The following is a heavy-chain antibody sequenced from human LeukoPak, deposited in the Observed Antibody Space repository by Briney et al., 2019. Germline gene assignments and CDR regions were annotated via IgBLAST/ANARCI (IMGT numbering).Heavy chain of an antibody. Sequence: ASVKVSCKASGYTFTSYDINWVRQATGQGLEWMGWMNPNSGNTGYAQKFQGRVTITRNTSISTAYMELSSLRSEDTAVYYCARGVAARPYWFDPWGQGTLVTVSS. CDR2: MNPNSGNT. V-gene: IGHV1-8*03. D-gene: IGHD6-6*01. J-gene: IGHJ5*02. CDR3: ARGVAARPYWFDP. CDR1: GYTFTSYD.